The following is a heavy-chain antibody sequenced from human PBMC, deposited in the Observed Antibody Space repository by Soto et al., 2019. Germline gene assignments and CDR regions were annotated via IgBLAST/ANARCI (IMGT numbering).Heavy chain of an antibody. CDR1: GVRFSGFW. CDR2: IDFDGSRT. V-gene: IGHV3-74*01. D-gene: IGHD2-8*01. CDR3: GRLSEWPVG. J-gene: IGHJ1*01. Sequence: GGSLRLSCAASGVRFSGFWIRWVRQAPGEGPVWVSGIDFDGSRTFYADSVKGRFTISRDNAKNTVYLQMNNLRGEDTDKYDFGRLSEWPVGWGQGTLVTVSS.